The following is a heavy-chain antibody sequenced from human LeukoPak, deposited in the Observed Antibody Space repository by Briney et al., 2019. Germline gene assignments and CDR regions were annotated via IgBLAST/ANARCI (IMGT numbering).Heavy chain of an antibody. J-gene: IGHJ4*02. V-gene: IGHV3-64D*09. Sequence: GGSLILSCSASGFIFSSFAMHWVRQAPGKGLEYVAGISYGGNGYYADLVKGRFTISRDNSKNTLYLQMSSLRVEDTAVYYCARGHCSGGNCYSVYWGQGTLVTVSS. D-gene: IGHD2-15*01. CDR3: ARGHCSGGNCYSVY. CDR1: GFIFSSFA. CDR2: ISYGGNG.